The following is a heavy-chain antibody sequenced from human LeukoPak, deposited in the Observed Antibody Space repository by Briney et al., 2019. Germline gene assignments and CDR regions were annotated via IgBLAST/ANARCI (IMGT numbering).Heavy chain of an antibody. CDR3: ARQAGYCSGGSCYLRRHAFDI. CDR2: IYPGDSDT. CDR1: GYSFTSYW. D-gene: IGHD2-15*01. V-gene: IGHV5-51*01. J-gene: IGHJ3*02. Sequence: GESLKISCKGSGYSFTSYWIGWVRQMPGKGLEWMGIIYPGDSDTGYSPSFQGQVTISADKSISTAYLQWSSLKASDTAMYYCARQAGYCSGGSCYLRRHAFDIWDQGTMVTVSS.